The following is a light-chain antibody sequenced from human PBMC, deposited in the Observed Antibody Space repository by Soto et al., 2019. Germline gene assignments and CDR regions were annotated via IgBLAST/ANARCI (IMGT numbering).Light chain of an antibody. CDR1: QSVNTN. Sequence: EIMMTQSPATLSVSPGERGTLSCRASQSVNTNLAWYQQKPGQAPRLLIYGASTRATGIPARFSGSGSGTEFTLTISGLQSEDFAVYYCRQYDDWPLTFGQGTKVEIK. V-gene: IGKV3-15*01. CDR3: RQYDDWPLT. CDR2: GAS. J-gene: IGKJ1*01.